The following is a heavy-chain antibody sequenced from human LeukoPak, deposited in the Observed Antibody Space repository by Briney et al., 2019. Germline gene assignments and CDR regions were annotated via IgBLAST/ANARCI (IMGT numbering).Heavy chain of an antibody. J-gene: IGHJ4*02. Sequence: GESLKISCEGSGYWFTSYWIGWVRQMPGKGLEWMGVIYPGGSDTIYSPSFQGQVTISVDKSVRTAYLQWSSLKASDTAIYYCARHLRVGRIAPFDFWGQGTLVTVSS. V-gene: IGHV5-51*01. CDR2: IYPGGSDT. CDR1: GYWFTSYW. CDR3: ARHLRVGRIAPFDF. D-gene: IGHD1-26*01.